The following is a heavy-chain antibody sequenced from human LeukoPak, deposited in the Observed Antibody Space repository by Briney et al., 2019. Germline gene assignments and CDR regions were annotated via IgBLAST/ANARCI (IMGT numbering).Heavy chain of an antibody. J-gene: IGHJ4*02. V-gene: IGHV4-4*07. CDR1: GGSFSSYY. CDR3: AREDHTYYYGSGSYPV. D-gene: IGHD3-10*01. CDR2: IYTSGST. Sequence: SETLSLTCTVSGGSFSSYYWSWIRQPAGKGLEWVGRIYTSGSTNYNPSLKSRVTMSVDTSKNQFSLKLSSATAADTAVYYCAREDHTYYYGSGSYPVWGQGTLVTVSS.